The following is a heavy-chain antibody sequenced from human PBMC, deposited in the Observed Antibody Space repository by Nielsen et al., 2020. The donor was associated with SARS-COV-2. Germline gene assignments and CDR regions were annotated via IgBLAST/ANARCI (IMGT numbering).Heavy chain of an antibody. CDR3: ARPSPNDYVYFDV. D-gene: IGHD4-17*01. V-gene: IGHV3-48*03. CDR1: GFTFSSYD. Sequence: GESLKISYAVSGFTFSSYDFNWVRQAPGKGLEWISYISRSGATKFYADSVKGRFTISRDTARKSIYLQLNNLRADDTAVYYCARPSPNDYVYFDVWGQGTLVTVSS. J-gene: IGHJ4*02. CDR2: ISRSGATK.